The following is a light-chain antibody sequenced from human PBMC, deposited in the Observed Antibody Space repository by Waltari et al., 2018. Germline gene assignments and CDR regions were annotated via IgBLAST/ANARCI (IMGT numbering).Light chain of an antibody. CDR1: SRDVGAYNL. V-gene: IGLV2-23*02. Sequence: QSALTQSASVSGSPGQSITISCTGTSRDVGAYNLVSWYQQLPGRAPKLILSGVTKRPSGISCRFSGSKSGNTASLTISALQSEDEADYYCSSYTQSRTRVFGGGTKLTVL. CDR3: SSYTQSRTRV. J-gene: IGLJ3*02. CDR2: GVT.